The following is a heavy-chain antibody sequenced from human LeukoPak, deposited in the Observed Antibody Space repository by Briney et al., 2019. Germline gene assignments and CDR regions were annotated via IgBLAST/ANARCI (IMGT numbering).Heavy chain of an antibody. CDR2: ISSSRRTI. CDR1: GFTFSSYN. D-gene: IGHD5-24*01. V-gene: IGHV3-48*04. CDR3: AGQRWLQSDFDY. Sequence: GGSLRLSCAASGFTFSSYNINWVRQAPGKGLEWVSYISSSRRTISYADSVKGRFTISRDNAKNTLYLQMNSLRAEDTAVYYCAGQRWLQSDFDYWGQGTLVTVSS. J-gene: IGHJ4*02.